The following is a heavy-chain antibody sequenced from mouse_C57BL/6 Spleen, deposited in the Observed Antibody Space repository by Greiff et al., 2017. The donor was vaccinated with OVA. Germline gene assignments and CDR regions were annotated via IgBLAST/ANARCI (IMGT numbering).Heavy chain of an antibody. CDR2: IDPSDSYT. V-gene: IGHV1-50*01. CDR1: GYTFTSYW. Sequence: VQLQQPGAELVQPGASVKLSCKASGYTFTSYWMQWVQQRPGQGLEWIGEIDPSDSYTNYNQKFTGKATLTVDTSSSTSCMQLSSLTSEDSAVYNCSRRYYGSSAYFDYWGQGTTLTVSS. D-gene: IGHD1-1*01. CDR3: SRRYYGSSAYFDY. J-gene: IGHJ2*01.